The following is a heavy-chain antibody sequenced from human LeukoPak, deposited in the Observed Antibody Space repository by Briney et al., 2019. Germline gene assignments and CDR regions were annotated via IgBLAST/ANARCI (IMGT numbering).Heavy chain of an antibody. CDR3: ARAPPAGIAGQSASSDYYFDY. V-gene: IGHV3-9*01. D-gene: IGHD6-13*01. CDR1: GVNFNDYA. CDR2: LNWDSRSM. Sequence: PGGSLRLSCAASGVNFNDYAMHWVRQSPGTGLEWVAGLNWDSRSMAYADSVRGRFAISRDNAKNSLYLQMNSLRAEDTAVYYCARAPPAGIAGQSASSDYYFDYWGQGTLVTVSS. J-gene: IGHJ4*02.